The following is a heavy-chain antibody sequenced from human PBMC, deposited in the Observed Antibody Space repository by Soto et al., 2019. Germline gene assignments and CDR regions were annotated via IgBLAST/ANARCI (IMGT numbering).Heavy chain of an antibody. CDR1: GYTFTSYA. V-gene: IGHV1-3*01. Sequence: GASVKVSCKASGYTFTSYAMHWVRQAPGQRLEWMGWINAGNGNTKYSQKFQGRVTITRDTSASTAYMELSSLRSEDTAVYYCARSIVVVTALDYWGQGPLVTVS. D-gene: IGHD2-21*02. CDR3: ARSIVVVTALDY. CDR2: INAGNGNT. J-gene: IGHJ4*02.